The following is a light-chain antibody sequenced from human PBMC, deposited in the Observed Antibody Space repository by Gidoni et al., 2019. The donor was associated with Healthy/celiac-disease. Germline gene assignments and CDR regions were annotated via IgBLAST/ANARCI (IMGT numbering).Light chain of an antibody. CDR1: QDISNY. CDR2: DAS. Sequence: DIQLTQSPSSLSASVGDRVTITCQVSQDISNYLHWYQQKPGKAPKLLIYDASNLETGVPSRFSGSGSGTDFTFTISSLQPEDIATYYCQQYDNLPITFGQGTRLEIK. J-gene: IGKJ5*01. V-gene: IGKV1-33*01. CDR3: QQYDNLPIT.